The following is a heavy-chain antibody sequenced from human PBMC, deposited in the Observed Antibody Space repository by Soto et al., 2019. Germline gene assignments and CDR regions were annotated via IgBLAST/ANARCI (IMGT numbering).Heavy chain of an antibody. CDR3: ARAPRGGVIIVITSAQIDY. CDR1: GYDFTDHY. Sequence: ASVKVSCKASGYDFTDHYIHWVRQAPGQGLEWMGIISPDGGSTRYSQQFQARITMTRDTSTSTVYMELSSLRSEDTAVYYCARAPRGGVIIVITSAQIDYWGQGTLVTVAS. J-gene: IGHJ4*02. D-gene: IGHD3-10*01. CDR2: ISPDGGST. V-gene: IGHV1-46*01.